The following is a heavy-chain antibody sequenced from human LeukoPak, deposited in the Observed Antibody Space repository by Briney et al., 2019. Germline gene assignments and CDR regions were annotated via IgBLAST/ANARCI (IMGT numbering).Heavy chain of an antibody. CDR2: IIPIFGTA. Sequence: PRASVKVSCKASGGTFSSYAISWVRQAPGQGLEWMGGIIPIFGTANYAQKFQGRVTITADESTSTAYMELSSLRSEDTAVYYCARDLGYCTNGVCHTRFDYWGQGTLVAVSS. J-gene: IGHJ4*02. V-gene: IGHV1-69*01. CDR3: ARDLGYCTNGVCHTRFDY. CDR1: GGTFSSYA. D-gene: IGHD2-8*01.